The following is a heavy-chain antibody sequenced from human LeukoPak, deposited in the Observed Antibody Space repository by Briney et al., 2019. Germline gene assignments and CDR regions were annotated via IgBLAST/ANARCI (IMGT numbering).Heavy chain of an antibody. V-gene: IGHV4-59*01. Sequence: SETLSLTCAVSGGSISSYYWSRIRQPPGKGLEWIGYTYYSGSTNYNPSLKSRATISVDTSKNQFSLKLNSVTAADTAVYYCARGSGYYYGSGSYYIDYWGQGTLVTVSS. CDR2: TYYSGST. CDR3: ARGSGYYYGSGSYYIDY. J-gene: IGHJ4*02. D-gene: IGHD3-10*01. CDR1: GGSISSYY.